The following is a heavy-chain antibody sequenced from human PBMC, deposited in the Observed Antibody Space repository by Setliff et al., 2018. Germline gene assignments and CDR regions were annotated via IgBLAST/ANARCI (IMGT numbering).Heavy chain of an antibody. CDR1: GYTFSNYG. D-gene: IGHD5-12*01. V-gene: IGHV1-18*01. J-gene: IGHJ4*02. Sequence: ASVKVSCKASGYTFSNYGINWVRQAPGQGLEWMGWMSTYAQKFQGRVTMTTDTPTSTAYMELRSLTSDDTAVYYCVRGPGPSVVVAIPFDHWGQGSLVTSPQ. CDR2: MSTY. CDR3: VRGPGPSVVVAIPFDH.